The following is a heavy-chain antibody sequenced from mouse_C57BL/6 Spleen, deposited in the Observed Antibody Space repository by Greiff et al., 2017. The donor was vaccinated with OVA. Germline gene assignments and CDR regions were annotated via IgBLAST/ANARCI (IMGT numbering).Heavy chain of an antibody. CDR2: IYPGNSDT. V-gene: IGHV1-5*01. J-gene: IGHJ4*01. CDR1: GYTFTSYW. D-gene: IGHD2-4*01. Sequence: VQLLQSGTVLARPGASVKMSCKTSGYTFTSYWMHWVKQRPGQGLAWIGAIYPGNSDTSYNQKFKGKAKLTAVTSASTAYLELSSLTNEDSAVYDGTRGGYDYDRGLYYARDYWGQGTSVTVSS. CDR3: TRGGYDYDRGLYYARDY.